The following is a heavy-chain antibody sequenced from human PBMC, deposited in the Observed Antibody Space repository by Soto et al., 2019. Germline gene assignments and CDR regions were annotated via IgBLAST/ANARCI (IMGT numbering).Heavy chain of an antibody. V-gene: IGHV4-31*03. CDR3: ARNHCSSTSCLDVPRNYYYYYYMDV. CDR2: IYYSGST. J-gene: IGHJ6*03. Sequence: SETLSLTCTVSGGSISSGGYYWSWIRQHPGKGLEWIGYIYYSGSTYYNPSLKSRVTISVDTSKNQFSLKLSSVTAADTAVYYCARNHCSSTSCLDVPRNYYYYYYMDVWGKGTTVTVSS. D-gene: IGHD2-2*01. CDR1: GGSISSGGYY.